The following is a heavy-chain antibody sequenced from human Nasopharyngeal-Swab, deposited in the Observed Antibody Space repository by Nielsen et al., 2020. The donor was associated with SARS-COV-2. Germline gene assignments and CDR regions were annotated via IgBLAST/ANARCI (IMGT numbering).Heavy chain of an antibody. CDR3: ARDRGTYSGTHYYHYYGMDV. CDR2: IWYDGSNK. Sequence: GESLKISCAASGFTFSSYGMHWVRQAPGKGLEWVAVIWYDGSNKYYADSVKGRFTISRDNSKNTLYLQMNSLRAEDTAVYYCARDRGTYSGTHYYHYYGMDVWGQGTTVTVSS. V-gene: IGHV3-33*01. D-gene: IGHD1-26*01. CDR1: GFTFSSYG. J-gene: IGHJ6*02.